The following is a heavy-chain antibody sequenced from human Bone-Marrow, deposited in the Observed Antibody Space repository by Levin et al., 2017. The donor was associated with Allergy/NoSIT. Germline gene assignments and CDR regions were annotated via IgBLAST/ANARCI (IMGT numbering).Heavy chain of an antibody. J-gene: IGHJ6*02. CDR3: ARGRWLQCSVCYYGMDV. CDR2: INPSGGST. V-gene: IGHV1-46*01. Sequence: ASVKVSCKASGYTFTSYYMHWVRQAPGQGLEWMGIINPSGGSTSYAQKFQGRVTMTRDTSTSTVYMELSSLRSEDTAVYYCARGRWLQCSVCYYGMDVWGQGTTVTVSS. D-gene: IGHD5-24*01. CDR1: GYTFTSYY.